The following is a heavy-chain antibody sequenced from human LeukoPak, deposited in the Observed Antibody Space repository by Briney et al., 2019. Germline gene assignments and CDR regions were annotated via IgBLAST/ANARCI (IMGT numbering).Heavy chain of an antibody. Sequence: GGSLRLSCAASGFTFSSYWMSWVRQAPGKGLEWVANIKQDGSEKYYVDSVKGRFTISRDNAKNSLYLQMNSLRAEDTAVYYCARDRSSGYSLDAFDIWGQGTMVTVSS. CDR3: ARDRSSGYSLDAFDI. V-gene: IGHV3-7*01. CDR1: GFTFSSYW. J-gene: IGHJ3*02. CDR2: IKQDGSEK. D-gene: IGHD3-22*01.